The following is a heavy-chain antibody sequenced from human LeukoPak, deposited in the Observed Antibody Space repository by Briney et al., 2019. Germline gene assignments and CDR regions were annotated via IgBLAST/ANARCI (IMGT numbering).Heavy chain of an antibody. Sequence: GGSLRLSCTASGFTFSSYGMHWVRQAPGKGLEWVAIIWHDASNKYYADSVKGRFTISRDNSKNTMYLEMNSLRDEDTAVYYCARDRGQLSNWFDPWGQGTLVTVSS. J-gene: IGHJ5*02. CDR2: IWHDASNK. V-gene: IGHV3-33*01. CDR3: ARDRGQLSNWFDP. D-gene: IGHD2-2*01. CDR1: GFTFSSYG.